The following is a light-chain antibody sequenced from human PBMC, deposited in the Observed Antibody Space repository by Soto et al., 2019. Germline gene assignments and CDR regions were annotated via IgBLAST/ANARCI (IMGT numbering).Light chain of an antibody. Sequence: DIQMTQSPSSLSASVGDRVTITCRASQSIDSYLNWYQQKPGKAPELLIYAASTLESGVPSRFSGSGSGTDFLLTISSLQPEDFATYYCQQSYTIPRTFGPGTKVEI. J-gene: IGKJ1*01. CDR3: QQSYTIPRT. CDR2: AAS. CDR1: QSIDSY. V-gene: IGKV1-39*01.